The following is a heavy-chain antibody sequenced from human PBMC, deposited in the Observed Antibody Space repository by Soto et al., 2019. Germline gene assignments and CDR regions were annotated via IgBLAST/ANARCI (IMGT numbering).Heavy chain of an antibody. CDR3: ARGLGTTKTPCY. CDR1: GGSFSGYY. V-gene: IGHV4-34*01. Sequence: PSETLSLTCAVYGGSFSGYYWSWIRQPPGKGLEWIGEINHSGSTNYNPSLKSRVTISVDTSKNQFSLKLSSVTAADTAVYYCARGLGTTKTPCYWGQGTLVTVSS. D-gene: IGHD4-17*01. CDR2: INHSGST. J-gene: IGHJ4*02.